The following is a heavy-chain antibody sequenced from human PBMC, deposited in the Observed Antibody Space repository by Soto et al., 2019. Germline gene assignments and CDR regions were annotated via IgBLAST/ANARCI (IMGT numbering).Heavy chain of an antibody. CDR1: GGTFGSYA. CDR3: ARSQGSSTSLEIYYYYYYGMDV. Sequence: QVQLVQSGAEVKKPGSSVKVSCKASGGTFGSYAISWVRQAPGQGLEWMGGIIPIPGTANYAQKFQGRVTIAADESTSTAYMEVSSLRSEDTAVYYCARSQGSSTSLEIYYYYYYGMDVWGQGPTVTVSS. V-gene: IGHV1-69*01. CDR2: IIPIPGTA. D-gene: IGHD2-2*01. J-gene: IGHJ6*02.